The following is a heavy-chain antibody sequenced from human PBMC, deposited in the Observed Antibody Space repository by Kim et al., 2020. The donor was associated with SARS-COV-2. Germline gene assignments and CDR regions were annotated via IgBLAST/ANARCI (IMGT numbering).Heavy chain of an antibody. J-gene: IGHJ6*02. CDR1: GFTFSSYA. CDR2: ISGSGGST. V-gene: IGHV3-23*01. D-gene: IGHD3-16*01. CDR3: AKSLGSGGVVYYYGMDV. Sequence: GGSLRLSCAASGFTFSSYAMSWVRQAPGKGLEWVSAISGSGGSTYYADSVKGRFTISRDNSKNTLYLQMNSLRAEDTAVYYCAKSLGSGGVVYYYGMDVWGQGTTVT.